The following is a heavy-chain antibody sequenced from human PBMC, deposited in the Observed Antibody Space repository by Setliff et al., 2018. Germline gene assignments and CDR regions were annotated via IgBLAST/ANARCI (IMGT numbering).Heavy chain of an antibody. J-gene: IGHJ3*02. CDR3: ARDQRVGYYYDSSGYPRAPTDAFDI. D-gene: IGHD3-22*01. CDR1: GFTFSSYW. V-gene: IGHV3-7*03. CDR2: IKQDGSEK. Sequence: PGGSLRLSCAASGFTFSSYWMSWVRQAPGKGLEWVANIKQDGSEKYYVDSVKGRFTISRDNAKNSLYLQMNSLRAEDTAVYYCARDQRVGYYYDSSGYPRAPTDAFDIWGQGTMVTV.